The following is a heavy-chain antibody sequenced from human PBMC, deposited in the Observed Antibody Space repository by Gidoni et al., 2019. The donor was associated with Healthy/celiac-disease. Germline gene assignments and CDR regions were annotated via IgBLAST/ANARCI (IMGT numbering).Heavy chain of an antibody. CDR2: IYTSGST. J-gene: IGHJ4*02. Sequence: QVQLQESGPGLVKPSQTLSLTCTVSGGSLRSGSYYWSWIRQPAGKGLEWIGRIYTSGSTNYNPSLKSRVTISVDTSKNQFSLKLSSVTAADTAVYYCARFSPGGSSWPDFDYWGQGTLVTVSS. CDR1: GGSLRSGSYY. V-gene: IGHV4-61*02. CDR3: ARFSPGGSSWPDFDY. D-gene: IGHD6-13*01.